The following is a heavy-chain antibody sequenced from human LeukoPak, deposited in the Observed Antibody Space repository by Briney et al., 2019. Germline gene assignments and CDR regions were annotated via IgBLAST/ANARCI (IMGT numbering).Heavy chain of an antibody. CDR1: GFTFSDYS. J-gene: IGHJ4*02. V-gene: IGHV3-30*18. CDR3: ANAPWESNDY. Sequence: GGSLRLSCAASGFTFSDYSMNWVRQAPGKGLEWVAVISYDGSNKYYADSVKGRFTISRDNSKNTLYLQMNSLRAEDTAVYYCANAPWESNDYWGQGTLGTGSS. D-gene: IGHD1-26*01. CDR2: ISYDGSNK.